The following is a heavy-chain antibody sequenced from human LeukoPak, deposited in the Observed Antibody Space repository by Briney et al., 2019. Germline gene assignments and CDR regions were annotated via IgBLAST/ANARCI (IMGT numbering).Heavy chain of an antibody. D-gene: IGHD6-13*01. V-gene: IGHV3-74*01. J-gene: IGHJ4*02. Sequence: PGGSLRLSCAASGFTFSSHLMHWVRQAPGKGLVWVSRISSDGTYTNYADSVKGRFTISRDNSKNTLYLQMNSLRAEDTAVYYCAKDRAAAGTPYYFDYWGQGTLVTVSS. CDR1: GFTFSSHL. CDR3: AKDRAAAGTPYYFDY. CDR2: ISSDGTYT.